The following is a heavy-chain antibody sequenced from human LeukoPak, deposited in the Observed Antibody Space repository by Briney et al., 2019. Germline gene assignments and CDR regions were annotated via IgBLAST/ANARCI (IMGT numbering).Heavy chain of an antibody. CDR2: IYYSGST. J-gene: IGHJ4*02. V-gene: IGHV4-59*01. D-gene: IGHD2-21*01. CDR3: ARGDWGGNYYFDY. CDR1: GGSISSYY. Sequence: SGTLSLTCTVSGGSISSYYWSWIRQPPGKGLEWIGYIYYSGSTNYNPSLKSRVTISVDTSKNQFSLKLSSVTAADTAVYYCARGDWGGNYYFDYWGQGTLVTVSS.